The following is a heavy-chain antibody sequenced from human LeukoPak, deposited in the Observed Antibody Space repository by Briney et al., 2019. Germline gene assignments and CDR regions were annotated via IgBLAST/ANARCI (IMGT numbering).Heavy chain of an antibody. Sequence: ASVKVSCKASGYTFTSYYMHWVRQAPGKGLEWMGGFDPEDGETIYAQKFQGRVTMTEDTSTDTAYMELSSLRSEDTAVYYCAATLLDSSGYYVWGQGTLVTVSS. CDR1: GYTFTSYY. D-gene: IGHD3-22*01. J-gene: IGHJ4*02. V-gene: IGHV1-24*01. CDR3: AATLLDSSGYYV. CDR2: FDPEDGET.